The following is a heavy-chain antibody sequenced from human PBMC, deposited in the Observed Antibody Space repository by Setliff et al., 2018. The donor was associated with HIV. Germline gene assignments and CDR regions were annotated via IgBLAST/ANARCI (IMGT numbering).Heavy chain of an antibody. V-gene: IGHV4-4*07. D-gene: IGHD6-19*01. CDR1: GGSISSHY. CDR2: IYNSGNT. J-gene: IGHJ4*02. Sequence: TSETLSLTCTVSGGSISSHYWSWIRQPAGKGLEWIGRIYNSGNTNYNPSLKSRVNMSVDASKNQFSLNLKSVTAADTAVYYCARDGVQYSSGWNGYYCDYWGQVTLVTVSS. CDR3: ARDGVQYSSGWNGYYCDY.